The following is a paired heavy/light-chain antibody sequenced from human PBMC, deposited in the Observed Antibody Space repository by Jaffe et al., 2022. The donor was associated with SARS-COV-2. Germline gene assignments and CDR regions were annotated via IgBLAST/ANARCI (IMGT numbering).Heavy chain of an antibody. V-gene: IGHV4-39*01. CDR2: ISYSGST. Sequence: QLQLQESGPGLVKPSETLSLSCIVSGGSLRSSSFFWGWIRQPPGKGLEWVGSISYSGSTYYNPSLSSRVTISADTSKNQFSLGLSSVTAADTAVYYCASYGDSEINTKTPYYWSQGTLVTVSS. D-gene: IGHD4-17*01. J-gene: IGHJ4*02. CDR1: GGSLRSSSFF. CDR3: ASYGDSEINTKTPYY.
Light chain of an antibody. J-gene: IGKJ3*01. V-gene: IGKV3-20*01. Sequence: EIELTQSPGTLSLSPGERATLSCRASQSVISNYLAWYQQKPGQAPRLLIYGASSRATGIPDRFSGSGSGTDFTLTISRLEPEDFAVYYCQQYVSIPGFTFGPGTKVDIK. CDR1: QSVISNY. CDR3: QQYVSIPGFT. CDR2: GAS.